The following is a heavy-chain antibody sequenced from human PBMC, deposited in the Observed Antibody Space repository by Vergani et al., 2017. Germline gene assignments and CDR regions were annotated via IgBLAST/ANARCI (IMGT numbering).Heavy chain of an antibody. Sequence: EVQLVESGGGLVKPGGSLRLSCAASGFTFSSYSMNWVRQAPGKGLEWVSSISSSSSYIYYADSVKGRFTISRDNAKNSLYLQMNSLGAEDTAVYYCARQVVYAIDLDYWGQGTLGTGSS. V-gene: IGHV3-21*01. CDR1: GFTFSSYS. CDR2: ISSSSSYI. J-gene: IGHJ4*02. CDR3: ARQVVYAIDLDY. D-gene: IGHD2-8*02.